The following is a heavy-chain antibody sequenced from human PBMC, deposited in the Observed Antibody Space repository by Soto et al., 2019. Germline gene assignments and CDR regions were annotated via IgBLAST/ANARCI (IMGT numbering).Heavy chain of an antibody. V-gene: IGHV1-18*01. CDR3: ARGRGGTGIAAAGTSRLDYYMDV. Sequence: ASVKVSCKASGYTFTSYGISWVRQAPGQGLEWMGWISAYNGNTNYAQKLQGRVTMTTDTSTSTAYMELRSLRSDDTAVYYCARGRGGTGIAAAGTSRLDYYMDVWGKGTTVTVSS. CDR2: ISAYNGNT. J-gene: IGHJ6*03. D-gene: IGHD6-13*01. CDR1: GYTFTSYG.